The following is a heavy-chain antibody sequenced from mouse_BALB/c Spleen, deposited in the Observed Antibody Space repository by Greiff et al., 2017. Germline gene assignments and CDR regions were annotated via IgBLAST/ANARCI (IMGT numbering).Heavy chain of an antibody. Sequence: VQLKQSGGGLVKPGGSLKLSCAASGFTFSSYAMSWVRQTPEKRLEWVASISSGGSTYYPDSVKGRFTISRDNPRNILYLQMSSLRSEDTAMYYCARGKLRAYWGQGTLVTVSA. D-gene: IGHD1-1*01. V-gene: IGHV5-6-5*01. CDR3: ARGKLRAY. CDR1: GFTFSSYA. CDR2: ISSGGST. J-gene: IGHJ3*01.